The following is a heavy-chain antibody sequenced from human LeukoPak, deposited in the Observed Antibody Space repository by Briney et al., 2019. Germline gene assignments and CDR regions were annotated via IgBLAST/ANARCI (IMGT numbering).Heavy chain of an antibody. V-gene: IGHV1-69*13. Sequence: ASVKVSCKASGGTFSSYAISWVRRAPGQGLEWMGGIIPIFGTANYAQKFQGRVTITADESTSTAYMELSSLRSEDTAVYYCARSQTIFGVVLDYWGQGTLVTVSS. J-gene: IGHJ4*02. CDR3: ARSQTIFGVVLDY. CDR2: IIPIFGTA. CDR1: GGTFSSYA. D-gene: IGHD3-3*01.